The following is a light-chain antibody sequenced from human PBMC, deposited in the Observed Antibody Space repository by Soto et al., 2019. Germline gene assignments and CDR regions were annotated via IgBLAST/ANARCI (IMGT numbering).Light chain of an antibody. CDR2: EVT. V-gene: IGLV2-23*02. CDR3: CSSVGSYV. J-gene: IGLJ1*01. CDR1: SSDVENYKL. Sequence: QSALNQPASVSGSPGQSVTISCTATSSDVENYKLVSLYQQHPGKAPKLIIYEVTKRPSGVSNRFSGSKSANTASLTISGLQPEDEADYYCCSSVGSYVFGTGTKLTVL.